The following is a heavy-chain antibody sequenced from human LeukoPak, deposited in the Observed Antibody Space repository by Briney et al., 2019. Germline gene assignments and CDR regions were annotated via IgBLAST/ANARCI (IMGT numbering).Heavy chain of an antibody. CDR3: ARELTTVTTGGDAFDI. D-gene: IGHD4-17*01. J-gene: IGHJ3*02. CDR2: ISGSGGSI. Sequence: AGGSLRLSCAASGFTFSSYAMSWVRQAPGKGLEWVSAISGSGGSIYYADSVRGRFTISRDNSKNTLYLQMNSLRAEDTAVYYCARELTTVTTGGDAFDIWGQGTMVTVSS. CDR1: GFTFSSYA. V-gene: IGHV3-23*01.